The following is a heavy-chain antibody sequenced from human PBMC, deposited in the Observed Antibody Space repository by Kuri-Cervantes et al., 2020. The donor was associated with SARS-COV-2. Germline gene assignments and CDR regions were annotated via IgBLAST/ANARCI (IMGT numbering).Heavy chain of an antibody. D-gene: IGHD4-17*01. Sequence: GSLRLSCTVSGGSISSYYWSWIRQPPGKGLEWIGYTYYSGSTNYNPSLKSRVTISVDTSKNQFSLKLSSVTAADTAVYYCARPRYGDYDGAFDIWGQGTMVTVSS. V-gene: IGHV4-59*12. CDR2: TYYSGST. J-gene: IGHJ3*02. CDR3: ARPRYGDYDGAFDI. CDR1: GGSISSYY.